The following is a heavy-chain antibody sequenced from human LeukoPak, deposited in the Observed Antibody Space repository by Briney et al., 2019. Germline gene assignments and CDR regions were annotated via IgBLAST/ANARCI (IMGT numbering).Heavy chain of an antibody. CDR3: ARYSSSGKGDY. CDR1: GYSISSGYY. Sequence: SETLSLTCSVSGYSISSGYYCGWIRQPPGKGLEWIGNIYHGGSTYYNSSLKSRVTMSVDTSKNQFSLQLSSATAADTAVYYCARYSSSGKGDYWGQGTLVTVSS. J-gene: IGHJ4*02. V-gene: IGHV4-38-2*01. D-gene: IGHD6-13*01. CDR2: IYHGGST.